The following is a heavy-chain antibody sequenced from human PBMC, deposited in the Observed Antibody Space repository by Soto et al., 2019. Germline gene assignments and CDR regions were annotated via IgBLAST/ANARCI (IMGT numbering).Heavy chain of an antibody. Sequence: VQLVESGGGLVKPGGSLRLSCAASGFTFSTHSMNWVRQAPGKGLEWVSAINDKSNYIFYADSVRGRFTISRDNAKNSLYLHMNNMIDDDTAVYYCATFPNKYGGWGQGTLVSVSA. D-gene: IGHD3-10*01. CDR1: GFTFSTHS. V-gene: IGHV3-21*02. J-gene: IGHJ4*02. CDR3: ATFPNKYGG. CDR2: INDKSNYI.